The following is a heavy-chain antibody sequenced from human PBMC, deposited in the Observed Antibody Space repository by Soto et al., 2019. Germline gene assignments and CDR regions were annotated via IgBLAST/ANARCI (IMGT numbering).Heavy chain of an antibody. J-gene: IGHJ4*02. CDR3: ARHPDYYDSSGYYEIDY. D-gene: IGHD3-22*01. Sequence: GESLKISCKGSGYSFTSYWICWERQMHGKGLEWMGRIDPSDSYTNYSPSFQGHVTISADKSISTAYLQWSSLKASDTAMYYCARHPDYYDSSGYYEIDYWGQGTLVTVSS. CDR1: GYSFTSYW. V-gene: IGHV5-10-1*01. CDR2: IDPSDSYT.